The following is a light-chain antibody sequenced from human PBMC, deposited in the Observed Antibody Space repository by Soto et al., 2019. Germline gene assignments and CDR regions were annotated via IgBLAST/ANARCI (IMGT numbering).Light chain of an antibody. CDR2: AAS. J-gene: IGKJ4*01. CDR3: QQDNTYPLT. V-gene: IGKV1-8*01. CDR1: QHIGTY. Sequence: AIRMTQSPSSFSASTGDRVTITCRASQHIGTYLAWYQQKPGKAPNLLIYAASTFQRGVPSRFSGSGSGTDFTLNISCLQAEDFATYYCQQDNTYPLTFGGGTTVEIK.